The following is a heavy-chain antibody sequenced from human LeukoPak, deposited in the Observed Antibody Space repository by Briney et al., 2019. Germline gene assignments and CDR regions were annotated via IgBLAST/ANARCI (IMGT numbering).Heavy chain of an antibody. CDR3: ARVEXXXWSTPWYFDY. V-gene: IGHV1-18*01. J-gene: IGHJ4*02. CDR1: GYTFTSYG. Sequence: ASVKVSCKASGYTFTSYGISWVRQAPGQGLEWMGWISAYNGNTNYAQKLQGRVTMTTDTSTSTAYMELRSLRSDDTAVYYCARVEXXXWSTPWYFDYWGQGTLVTVSS. D-gene: IGHD5-18*01. CDR2: ISAYNGNT.